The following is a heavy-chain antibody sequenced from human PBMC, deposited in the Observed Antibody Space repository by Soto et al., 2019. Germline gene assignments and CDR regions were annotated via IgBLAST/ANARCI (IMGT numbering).Heavy chain of an antibody. V-gene: IGHV3-23*01. Sequence: EVQLLESGGGLVQPGGSLRLSCAASGFTFSSYAMSWVRQAPGKGLEWVSSISGGGGSTYYAASVKGRFTISRDTSKHTLFLKMNSQRADDTAVYYCAKDGSYDYVWGSYRLGYWGQGALVTVSS. CDR3: AKDGSYDYVWGSYRLGY. CDR2: ISGGGGST. D-gene: IGHD3-16*02. CDR1: GFTFSSYA. J-gene: IGHJ4*02.